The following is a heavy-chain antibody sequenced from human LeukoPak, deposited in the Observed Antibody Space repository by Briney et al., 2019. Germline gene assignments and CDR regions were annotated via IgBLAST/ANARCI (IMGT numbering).Heavy chain of an antibody. Sequence: SETLSLTCAVYGGSFSGYYWSWIRQPPGKGLEWIGEINHRGSTNYNPSLKSRVTISVDTSKNQFSLKLSSVTAADTAVYYCASTARLNCGGDCPNWFDPWGQGTLVTVSS. D-gene: IGHD2-21*02. J-gene: IGHJ5*02. CDR2: INHRGST. CDR3: ASTARLNCGGDCPNWFDP. CDR1: GGSFSGYY. V-gene: IGHV4-34*01.